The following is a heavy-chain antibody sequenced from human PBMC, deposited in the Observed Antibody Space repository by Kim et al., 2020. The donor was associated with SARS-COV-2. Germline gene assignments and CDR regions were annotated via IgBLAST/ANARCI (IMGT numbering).Heavy chain of an antibody. CDR1: GGSISSYY. V-gene: IGHV4-59*01. CDR3: ARERYSSSWYSENWFDP. Sequence: SETLSLTCTVSGGSISSYYWSWIRQPPGKGLEWIGYIYYSGSTNYNPSLKSRVTISVDTSKNQFSLKLSSVTAADTAVYYCARERYSSSWYSENWFDPWGQGTLVTVSS. J-gene: IGHJ5*02. CDR2: IYYSGST. D-gene: IGHD6-13*01.